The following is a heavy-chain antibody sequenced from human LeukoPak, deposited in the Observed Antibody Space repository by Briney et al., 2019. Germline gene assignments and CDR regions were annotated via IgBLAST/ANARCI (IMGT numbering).Heavy chain of an antibody. CDR1: GYTFTSYY. CDR3: ARATRIAAAGYNDAFDI. Sequence: AAVKVSCTASGYTFTSYYMHWVRQAPGQGLEWMGIINPSGGSTSYAQKFQGRVTMTRDTSTSTVYMELSSLRSEDTAVYYCARATRIAAAGYNDAFDIWGQGPIVPVSS. D-gene: IGHD6-13*01. CDR2: INPSGGST. J-gene: IGHJ3*02. V-gene: IGHV1-46*01.